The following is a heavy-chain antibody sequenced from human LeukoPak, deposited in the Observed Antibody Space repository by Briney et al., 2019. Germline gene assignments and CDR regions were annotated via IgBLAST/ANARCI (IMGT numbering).Heavy chain of an antibody. D-gene: IGHD2-21*02. V-gene: IGHV1-69*05. CDR3: ARALDCIGTNWFDP. J-gene: IGHJ5*02. Sequence: SVKGSCKASGGTFSSYAISWVRQAPGQGLEWMGGIIPIFGTANYAQKFQGRVTITTDESTSTAYMELSSLRSEDTAVYYCARALDCIGTNWFDPWGQGTLVTVSS. CDR1: GGTFSSYA. CDR2: IIPIFGTA.